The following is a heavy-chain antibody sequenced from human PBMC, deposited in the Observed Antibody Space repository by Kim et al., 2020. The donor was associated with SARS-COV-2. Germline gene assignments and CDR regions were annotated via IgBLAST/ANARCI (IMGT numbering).Heavy chain of an antibody. J-gene: IGHJ4*02. V-gene: IGHV3-11*03. CDR3: ARRPTYSSGWYYFEY. Sequence: GGSLRLSCVASGFIFGDYYMTWVRQAPGRGPEWISCISHSSSYTYYGDSVKGRFTISRDNAKNTLYLHMNSLRAEDTAVYFCARRPTYSSGWYYFEYWGQGPLVTVS. D-gene: IGHD6-19*01. CDR2: ISHSSSYT. CDR1: GFIFGDYY.